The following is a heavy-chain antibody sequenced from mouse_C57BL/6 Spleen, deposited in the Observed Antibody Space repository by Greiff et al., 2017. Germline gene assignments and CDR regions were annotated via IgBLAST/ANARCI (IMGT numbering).Heavy chain of an antibody. D-gene: IGHD1-1*01. V-gene: IGHV1-61*01. CDR2: IYPSDSGT. J-gene: IGHJ2*01. CDR1: GYTFTSYW. CDR3: AVHYYGSSPDY. Sequence: VQLQQPGAELVRPGSSVKLSCKASGYTFTSYWMEWVKQRPGQGLEWIGNIYPSDSGTHYNQKFKDKATLTVDKSSSTAYMQLSSLTSEDSAVYYCAVHYYGSSPDYWGQGTTLTVSS.